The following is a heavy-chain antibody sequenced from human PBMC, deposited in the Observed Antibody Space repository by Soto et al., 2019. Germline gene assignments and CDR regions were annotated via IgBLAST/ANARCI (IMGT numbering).Heavy chain of an antibody. CDR2: LSGSGGST. Sequence: LRLSCAVSGVTFRNFAMSWVRQAPGKGLEWVSGLSGSGGSTYYADSVKGRFTISRDNSKNTLYLQMNSLRDDDTAVYYCAKAPPYYSDSSPFDYWGQGTLVTVSS. V-gene: IGHV3-23*01. J-gene: IGHJ4*02. CDR1: GVTFRNFA. D-gene: IGHD3-22*01. CDR3: AKAPPYYSDSSPFDY.